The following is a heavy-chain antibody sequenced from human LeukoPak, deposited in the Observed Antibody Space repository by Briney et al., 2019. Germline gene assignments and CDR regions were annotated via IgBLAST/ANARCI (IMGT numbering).Heavy chain of an antibody. CDR3: ARIRYSSGWYAFDI. CDR1: GFSLSTSGMC. CDR2: IDWDDDK. Sequence: SGPALAKPTQTLTLTCTFSGFSLSTSGMCVSWIRQPPGKALEWLARIDWDDDKYYSTSLETRLTISKDTSKNQVVLTMTNMDPVDTATYYCARIRYSSGWYAFDIWGQGTMVTVSS. V-gene: IGHV2-70*11. J-gene: IGHJ3*02. D-gene: IGHD6-19*01.